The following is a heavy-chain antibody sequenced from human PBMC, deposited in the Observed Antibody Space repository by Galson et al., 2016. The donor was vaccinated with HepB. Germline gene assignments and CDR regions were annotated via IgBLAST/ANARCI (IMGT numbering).Heavy chain of an antibody. V-gene: IGHV3-11*01. J-gene: IGHJ4*02. Sequence: SLRLSCAASGLPFSDSYMSWIRQAPGKGLEWISYISNTGNTIYYADSVKGRFTISRDNAKNSLYLQMNTLRGEDTAVYYCATQLGLIIVPGTFDYWGQGTLVTVSS. CDR3: ATQLGLIIVPGTFDY. CDR1: GLPFSDSY. CDR2: ISNTGNTI. D-gene: IGHD2/OR15-2a*01.